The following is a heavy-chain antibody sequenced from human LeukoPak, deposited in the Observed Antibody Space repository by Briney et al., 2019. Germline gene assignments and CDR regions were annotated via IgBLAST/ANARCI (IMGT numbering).Heavy chain of an antibody. CDR3: ARGSPLDWYFDL. CDR2: IHYSGST. V-gene: IGHV4-59*08. CDR1: GGXISGYY. J-gene: IGHJ2*01. Sequence: PSETLSLTCNVSGGXISGYYCSWIRQPPGKGQEWIGYIHYSGSTNYNPSLKSRVTISVDTSKNQVSLKLSSVTAADTAVYYCARGSPLDWYFDLWGRGTLVTVSS.